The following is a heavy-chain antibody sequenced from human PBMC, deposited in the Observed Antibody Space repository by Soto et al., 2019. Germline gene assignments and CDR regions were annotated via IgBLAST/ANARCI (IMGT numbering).Heavy chain of an antibody. CDR1: GGSFSGYY. CDR2: INHSGST. Sequence: SETLSLTCAVYGGSFSGYYWSWIRQPPGKGLEWIGEINHSGSTNYNPSLKSRVTISVDTSISTAYMELSSLRSEDTAVYYCARKRRYSWGYYYYYMDVWGKGTTVTVSS. D-gene: IGHD2-21*01. J-gene: IGHJ6*03. CDR3: ARKRRYSWGYYYYYMDV. V-gene: IGHV4-34*01.